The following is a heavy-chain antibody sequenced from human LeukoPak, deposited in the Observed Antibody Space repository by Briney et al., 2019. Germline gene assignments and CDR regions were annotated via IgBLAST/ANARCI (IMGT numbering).Heavy chain of an antibody. CDR3: AKVRVNDYVWGSYRYPFDY. V-gene: IGHV3-23*01. Sequence: GGSLRLSCAASGFTFSSNAMSWVRQAPGKGLEWVSAISRSGTSTYYADSVKGRFTISRDNSKNTLYLQMNSLRAEDTAVYYCAKVRVNDYVWGSYRYPFDYWGQGTLVTVSS. CDR1: GFTFSSNA. CDR2: ISRSGTST. J-gene: IGHJ4*02. D-gene: IGHD3-16*02.